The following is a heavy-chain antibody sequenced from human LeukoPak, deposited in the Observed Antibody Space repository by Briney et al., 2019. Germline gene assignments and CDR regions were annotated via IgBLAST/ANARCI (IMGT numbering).Heavy chain of an antibody. J-gene: IGHJ4*02. CDR1: GFSFDDYT. D-gene: IGHD3-10*01. Sequence: GSLRLPCAASGFSFDDYTMHWVRPAPGKGLDWVSLITWDGDSTYYADSVKGRFTISRDNSKNSLYLQMNSLRTEDTALYYCAKGNYGSGSTAPAFDCWGQGTLVTVSS. CDR2: ITWDGDST. CDR3: AKGNYGSGSTAPAFDC. V-gene: IGHV3-43*01.